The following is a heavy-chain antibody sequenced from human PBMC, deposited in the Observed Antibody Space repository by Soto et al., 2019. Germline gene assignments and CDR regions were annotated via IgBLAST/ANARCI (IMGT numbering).Heavy chain of an antibody. D-gene: IGHD2-15*01. CDR2: INQRGST. Sequence: SETLSLTCAVYGGSFSAYYWHWIRQPAGKGLEWMGEINQRGSTNYNPSLKSRVTISVGTAKNQFSLKLISVTAADTAVFYCPRLVDCPTGYYQYGMNGWCKGSTVT. CDR1: GGSFSAYY. J-gene: IGHJ6*04. CDR3: PRLVDCPTGYYQYGMNG. V-gene: IGHV4-34*01.